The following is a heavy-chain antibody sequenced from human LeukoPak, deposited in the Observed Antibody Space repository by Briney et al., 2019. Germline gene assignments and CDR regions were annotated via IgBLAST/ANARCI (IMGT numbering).Heavy chain of an antibody. D-gene: IGHD3-10*01. V-gene: IGHV3-30*04. CDR2: ISYDGSNK. Sequence: PGGSLRLSCAASGFTSSSYAMHWVRQAPGKGLEGGAVISYDGSNKYYADSVKGRFTISRDNSKKTLYLQMNSLRAEDTAVYYCARDRSYGSGSYSPTDYWGQGTLVTVSS. CDR3: ARDRSYGSGSYSPTDY. CDR1: GFTSSSYA. J-gene: IGHJ4*02.